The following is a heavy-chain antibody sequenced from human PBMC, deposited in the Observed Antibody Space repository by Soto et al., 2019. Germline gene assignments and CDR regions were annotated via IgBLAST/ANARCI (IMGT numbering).Heavy chain of an antibody. D-gene: IGHD3-22*01. CDR3: ARSGSDISGFHLNQFDP. J-gene: IGHJ5*02. CDR2: ISYSGTT. CDR1: GDSISNYF. Sequence: SETLSLTCAVSGDSISNYFWNWIRQPPGKGLEWIGYISYSGTTKYNPSLKSRVTISVDTSKNQFSLRLRSLTAADTAVYHCARSGSDISGFHLNQFDPWGQGTLVTVSS. V-gene: IGHV4-59*01.